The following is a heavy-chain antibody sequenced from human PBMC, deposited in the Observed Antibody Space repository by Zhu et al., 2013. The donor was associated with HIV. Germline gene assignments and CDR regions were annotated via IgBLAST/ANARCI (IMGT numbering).Heavy chain of an antibody. CDR1: GYTFTSYG. Sequence: QVQLVQSGAEVKKPGASVKVSCKASGYTFTSYGISWVRQAPGQGLEWMGWISAYNGNTNYAQKLQGRVTMTTDTSTSTAYMELRSLRSDDTAVYYCARLIFAYYYDSSGSQTHFDYWGQGTLVTVSS. CDR2: ISAYNGNT. D-gene: IGHD3-22*01. CDR3: ARLIFAYYYDSSGSQTHFDY. V-gene: IGHV1-18*01. J-gene: IGHJ4*02.